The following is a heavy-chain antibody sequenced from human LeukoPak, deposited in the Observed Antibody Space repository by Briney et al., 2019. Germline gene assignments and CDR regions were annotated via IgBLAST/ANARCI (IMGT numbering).Heavy chain of an antibody. CDR1: GYTFTIYY. J-gene: IGHJ4*02. V-gene: IGHV1-2*02. Sequence: GASVKVSCKTSGYTFTIYYMHWVRQAPGQGLEWMGWINANSGATTYAQRVQGRVTMTRDTSISTAYMELSRLRSDDTAVYYCARNPAYCTSTSCYNDYWGQGTLVTVSS. CDR2: INANSGAT. CDR3: ARNPAYCTSTSCYNDY. D-gene: IGHD2-2*02.